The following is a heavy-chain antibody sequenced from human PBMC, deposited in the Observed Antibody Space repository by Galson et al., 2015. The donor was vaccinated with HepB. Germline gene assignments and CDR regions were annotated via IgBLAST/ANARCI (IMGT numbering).Heavy chain of an antibody. CDR1: GFTFGYYP. V-gene: IGHV3-9*01. CDR3: AKDCGPGAYSSGNYYQN. D-gene: IGHD3-10*01. CDR2: ISWNSSAI. Sequence: SLRLSCAASGFTFGYYPMHCVRQAPGKRLEWASNISWNSSAIAYVDSVKGRFTISRDNAKNSLYLQMNSLRTADTALYYCAKDCGPGAYSSGNYYQNWGKGTAVTVSS. J-gene: IGHJ6*04.